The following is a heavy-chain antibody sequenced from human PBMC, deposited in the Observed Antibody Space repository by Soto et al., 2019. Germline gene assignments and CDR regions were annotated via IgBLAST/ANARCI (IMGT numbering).Heavy chain of an antibody. CDR1: GFTFSSYG. V-gene: IGHV3-30*18. CDR3: AKDGNSQWELRGWDDAFDI. Sequence: GGSLRLSCAASGFTFSSYGMHWVRQAPGKGLEWVAVISYDGSNKYYADSVKGRFTISRDNSKNTLYLQMNSLRAEDTAVYYCAKDGNSQWELRGWDDAFDIWGQGTMVTVSS. D-gene: IGHD1-26*01. J-gene: IGHJ3*02. CDR2: ISYDGSNK.